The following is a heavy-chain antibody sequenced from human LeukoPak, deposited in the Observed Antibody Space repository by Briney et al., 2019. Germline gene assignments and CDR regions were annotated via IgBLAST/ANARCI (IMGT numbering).Heavy chain of an antibody. CDR2: IYYSGST. CDR1: GGSLSTYY. V-gene: IGHV4-59*01. CDR3: AGGRTNDAFDI. J-gene: IGHJ3*02. Sequence: PSETLSLTCKVSGGSLSTYYWSWIRQPPGKGLEWIGYIYYSGSTNYNPSLKSRVTISVDTSKNQFSLKLSSVTAADTAVYYCAGGRTNDAFDIWGQGTMVTVSS.